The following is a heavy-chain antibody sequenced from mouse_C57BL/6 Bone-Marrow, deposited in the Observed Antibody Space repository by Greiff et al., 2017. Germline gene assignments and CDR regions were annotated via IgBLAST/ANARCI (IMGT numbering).Heavy chain of an antibody. V-gene: IGHV5-6*02. J-gene: IGHJ2*01. D-gene: IGHD1-1*01. Sequence: EVKLQESGGDLVKPGGSLKLSCAASGFTFSSYGMSWVRQTPDKRLEWVATISSGGSYTYYPDSVKGRFTISRDKAKNTLYLQMSSLKSEDTAMYYCARRLLRYYFDYWGQGTTLTVSS. CDR3: ARRLLRYYFDY. CDR2: ISSGGSYT. CDR1: GFTFSSYG.